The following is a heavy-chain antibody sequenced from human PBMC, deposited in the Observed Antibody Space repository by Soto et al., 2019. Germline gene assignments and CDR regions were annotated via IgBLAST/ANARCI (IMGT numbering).Heavy chain of an antibody. J-gene: IGHJ5*02. CDR3: ARDHTIFGVAQST. V-gene: IGHV4-34*01. CDR2: INHSGST. Sequence: SETLSLTCAVYGGSFSGYYWSWIRQPPGKGLEWIGEINHSGSTNYNPSLKSRVTISVDTSKNQFSLKLSSVTAADTAVYYCARDHTIFGVAQSTCGQGTLVTVSS. D-gene: IGHD3-3*01. CDR1: GGSFSGYY.